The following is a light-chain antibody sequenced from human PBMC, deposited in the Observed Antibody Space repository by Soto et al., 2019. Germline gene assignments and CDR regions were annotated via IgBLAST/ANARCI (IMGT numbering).Light chain of an antibody. Sequence: IVMTQSPATLSVSPGERATLSCRASQNIYSNIPWYQQRPGQAPRLLIYRASTRATGVPARFSGSGSGTEFTLTISSLQSEDFTVYSCLQYHNLWAFGQGTKVDIK. CDR3: LQYHNLWA. J-gene: IGKJ1*01. CDR2: RAS. CDR1: QNIYSN. V-gene: IGKV3-15*01.